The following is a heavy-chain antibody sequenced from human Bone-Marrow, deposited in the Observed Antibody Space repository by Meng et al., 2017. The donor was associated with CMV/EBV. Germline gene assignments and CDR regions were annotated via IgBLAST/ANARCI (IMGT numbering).Heavy chain of an antibody. D-gene: IGHD6-6*01. CDR1: GGSISSYY. J-gene: IGHJ6*02. V-gene: IGHV4-59*01. Sequence: SETLSLTCTVSGGSISSYYWSWIRQPPGKGLEWIGYIYYSGSTNYNPSLKSRVTISVDTSKNQFSLKLGSVTSADTAVYYCARYSSSSSYYYYYAMDVWGQGTTVTVSS. CDR2: IYYSGST. CDR3: ARYSSSSSYYYYYAMDV.